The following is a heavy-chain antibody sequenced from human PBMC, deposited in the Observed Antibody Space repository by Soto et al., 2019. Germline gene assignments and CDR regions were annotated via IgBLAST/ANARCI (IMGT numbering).Heavy chain of an antibody. Sequence: SETLPLTWTVSGGSISSFYWSWIRQPPGKGLEWIGYIYYSGSTSYNPSLKSRVTISVDTSKNQFSLKLSSVTAADTAVYYCARRHGPFDFWGQGTLVTSPQ. V-gene: IGHV4-59*01. CDR2: IYYSGST. J-gene: IGHJ4*02. CDR3: ARRHGPFDF. CDR1: GGSISSFY.